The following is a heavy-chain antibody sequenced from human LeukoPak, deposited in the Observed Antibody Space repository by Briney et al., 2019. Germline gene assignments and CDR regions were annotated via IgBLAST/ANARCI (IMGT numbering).Heavy chain of an antibody. V-gene: IGHV5-51*01. CDR3: ARSPRGYFDY. CDR2: IYSGDSDT. CDR1: GYSFNSNW. J-gene: IGHJ4*02. D-gene: IGHD3-10*01. Sequence: GESLQISCKGSGYSFNSNWIGWVRQMPGKGLEWMGIIYSGDSDTRYSPSFQGQVIISVDKSISTAYLQWSSLQASDTAMYYCARSPRGYFDYWGQGTLVAVSS.